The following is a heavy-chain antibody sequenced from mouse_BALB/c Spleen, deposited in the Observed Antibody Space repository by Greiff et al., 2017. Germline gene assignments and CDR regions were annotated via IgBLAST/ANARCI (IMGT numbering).Heavy chain of an antibody. V-gene: IGHV1S137*01. J-gene: IGHJ3*01. Sequence: VKLMESGAELVRPGVSVKISCKGSGYTFTDYAMHWVKQSHAKSLEWIGVISTYYGDASYNQKFKGKATMTVDKSSSTAYMELARLTSEDSAIYYCAREDRYAFAYWGQGTLVTVSA. CDR3: AREDRYAFAY. CDR1: GYTFTDYA. CDR2: ISTYYGDA. D-gene: IGHD2-14*01.